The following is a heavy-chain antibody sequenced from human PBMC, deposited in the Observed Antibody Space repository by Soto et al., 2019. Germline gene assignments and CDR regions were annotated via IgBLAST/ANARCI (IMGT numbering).Heavy chain of an antibody. D-gene: IGHD7-27*01. J-gene: IGHJ4*02. Sequence: ESLKISFKGSGDSFTSYWISWVRQIPGKGLEWMGRIDPSDSYTNYSPSFQGHVTISADKSISTAYLQWSSLKASDTAMYYCATWGDQLGMELDYWGQGTLVTVSS. CDR1: GDSFTSYW. CDR3: ATWGDQLGMELDY. V-gene: IGHV5-10-1*01. CDR2: IDPSDSYT.